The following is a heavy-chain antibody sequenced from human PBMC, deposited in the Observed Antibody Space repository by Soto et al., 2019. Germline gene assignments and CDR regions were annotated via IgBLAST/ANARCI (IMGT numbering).Heavy chain of an antibody. J-gene: IGHJ4*02. Sequence: PGGSLRLSCAASGFIFSTYDMNWVRQAPGKGLEWVSGISGGGGSTYYADSVKGRFTISRDNSKDTLYLLMDSLRVDDTAVYYCANRYSGSHFLWGQGTLVTVSS. CDR1: GFIFSTYD. D-gene: IGHD1-26*01. CDR3: ANRYSGSHFL. CDR2: ISGGGGST. V-gene: IGHV3-23*01.